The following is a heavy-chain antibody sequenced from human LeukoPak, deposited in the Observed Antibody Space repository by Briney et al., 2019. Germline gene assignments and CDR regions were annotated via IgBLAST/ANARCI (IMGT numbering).Heavy chain of an antibody. CDR1: GFSVSNYA. CDR3: ARNIRNYYGMDV. D-gene: IGHD2/OR15-2a*01. Sequence: GGSLRLSCAASGFSVSNYAMSWVRQAPGKGLEWVSVIDSGGTTHYADSVKGRFTISRDNSKNTLYLQMNSLRVEDTAVYFCARNIRNYYGMDVWGQGTTVTVSS. J-gene: IGHJ6*02. V-gene: IGHV3-66*01. CDR2: IDSGGTT.